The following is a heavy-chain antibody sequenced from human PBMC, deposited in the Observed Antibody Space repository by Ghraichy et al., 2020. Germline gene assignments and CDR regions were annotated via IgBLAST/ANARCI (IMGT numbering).Heavy chain of an antibody. Sequence: ASVKVSCKASGDTFTRYEINWVRQATGQGLEWMAWMNPNSGNTGYTQKFQGRVTMTRNTSISTAYMELSSLRSEDTAVYYCARGNLAARLSRYGLDVWGQGTTVTVSS. CDR3: ARGNLAARLSRYGLDV. J-gene: IGHJ6*02. D-gene: IGHD6-6*01. CDR1: GDTFTRYE. V-gene: IGHV1-8*01. CDR2: MNPNSGNT.